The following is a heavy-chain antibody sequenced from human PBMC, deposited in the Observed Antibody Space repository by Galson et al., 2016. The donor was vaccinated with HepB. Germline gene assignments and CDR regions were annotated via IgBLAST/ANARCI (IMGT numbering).Heavy chain of an antibody. D-gene: IGHD3-16*01. CDR2: ISGTGDNT. CDR3: GKHGGFDY. Sequence: SLRLSCAASGFSFSSYSMSWVRQAPGKGLEWVSIISGTGDNTHHADSVKGRFTISRDNSKNTVYLYMSDLSAGDTAVYYCGKHGGFDYWGQGARVTVSS. V-gene: IGHV3-23*01. CDR1: GFSFSSYS. J-gene: IGHJ4*02.